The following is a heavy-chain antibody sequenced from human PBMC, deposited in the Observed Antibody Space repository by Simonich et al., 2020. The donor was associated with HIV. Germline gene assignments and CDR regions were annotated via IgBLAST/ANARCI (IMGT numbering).Heavy chain of an antibody. V-gene: IGHV4-34*01. CDR2: VHHSGRT. CDR3: ARHMCSVISCSEGYNWFDP. Sequence: QVQLQQWGAGLLKPSETLSLTCAVYGRSFMAYYWSWIRQPPGKGLEWIGEVHHSGRTSHNPSLKSRVTISIDTSKNQFSLKLSSVTAADTAVYYCARHMCSVISCSEGYNWFDPWGQGTLVTVSS. D-gene: IGHD2-2*01. J-gene: IGHJ5*02. CDR1: GRSFMAYY.